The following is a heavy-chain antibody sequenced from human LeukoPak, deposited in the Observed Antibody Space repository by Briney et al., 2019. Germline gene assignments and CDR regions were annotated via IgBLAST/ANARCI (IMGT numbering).Heavy chain of an antibody. CDR2: ISYDGSNK. V-gene: IGHV3-30*18. Sequence: GRSLRLSCAASGFTFSSYGMHWVRQAPGKGLEWVAVISYDGSNKYYADSVKGRFTISRDNSKNTLYLQMNSLRAEDTAVYYCAKGTIAAAGTPHDAFDIWGQGTMVTVSS. D-gene: IGHD6-13*01. CDR1: GFTFSSYG. CDR3: AKGTIAAAGTPHDAFDI. J-gene: IGHJ3*02.